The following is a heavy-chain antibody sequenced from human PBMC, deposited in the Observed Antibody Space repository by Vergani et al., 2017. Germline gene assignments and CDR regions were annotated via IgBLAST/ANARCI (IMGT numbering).Heavy chain of an antibody. D-gene: IGHD2-2*01. J-gene: IGHJ6*03. CDR2: IYHSGST. CDR1: GYSISSGYY. CDR3: ARHWRDGCSSTSCPGNYMDV. Sequence: VKMKEVGKGLVKPSETLSLTCAVSGYSISSGYYWGWIRQPPGKGLEWIGSIYHSGSTYYNPSLKSRVTISVDTSKNQFSLKLSSVTAADTAVYYCARHWRDGCSSTSCPGNYMDVWGKGTTVTVSS. V-gene: IGHV4-38-2*01.